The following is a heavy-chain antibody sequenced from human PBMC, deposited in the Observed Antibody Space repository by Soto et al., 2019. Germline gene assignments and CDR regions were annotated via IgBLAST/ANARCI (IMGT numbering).Heavy chain of an antibody. Sequence: QVQLVQSGAEVKKPGASVNVSCKASGYTFTVYYMHWVRQAPGQGREWMGWINTKSGGTMYPQKFQGRVTMTWDTSISTAYMALTRLRSDDTAVYYCARDMAKGGGSAGFDYWGQGTLVTVSS. D-gene: IGHD1-26*01. J-gene: IGHJ4*02. V-gene: IGHV1-2*02. CDR2: INTKSGGT. CDR1: GYTFTVYY. CDR3: ARDMAKGGGSAGFDY.